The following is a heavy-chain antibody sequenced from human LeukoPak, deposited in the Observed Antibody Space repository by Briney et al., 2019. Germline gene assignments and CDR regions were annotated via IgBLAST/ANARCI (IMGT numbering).Heavy chain of an antibody. CDR1: GYTFTGYY. CDR2: INPNSGGT. J-gene: IGHJ6*03. D-gene: IGHD1-1*01. CDR3: ARVPVQLERRDYYYMDV. Sequence: ASVKVSCKASGYTFTGYYMHWVRQAPGQGLEWMGWINPNSGGTNYAQKFQGRVTMTRDTSISTAYMELSRLRSDDTAVYYCARVPVQLERRDYYYMDVWGKGTTVTVSS. V-gene: IGHV1-2*02.